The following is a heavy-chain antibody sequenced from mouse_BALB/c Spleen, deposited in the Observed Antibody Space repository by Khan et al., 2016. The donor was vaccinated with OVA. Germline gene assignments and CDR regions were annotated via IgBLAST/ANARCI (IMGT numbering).Heavy chain of an antibody. CDR1: GYTFTSYT. V-gene: IGHV1-4*01. CDR2: INPSSAYT. D-gene: IGHD2-4*01. Sequence: VQLVESGAELARPGASVKMSCKASGYTFTSYTMHWVKQRPGQGLEWIGYINPSSAYTNYNQKFKDKATLTADKSSSTAYMQLSSLTSEDSAVYYCARIYYDYDGYYAMDYWGQGTSVTVSS. CDR3: ARIYYDYDGYYAMDY. J-gene: IGHJ4*01.